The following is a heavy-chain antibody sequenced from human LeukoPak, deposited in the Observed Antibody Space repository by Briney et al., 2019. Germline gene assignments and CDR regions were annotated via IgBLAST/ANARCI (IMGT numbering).Heavy chain of an antibody. J-gene: IGHJ6*02. Sequence: QTGGSLRLSCAASGFTFSSYWMSWVRQAPGKGLEWVANIKQDGSEKYYVDSVKGRFTISRDNAKNSLYLQMNSLRVEDTAVYYCARDMSSGYYPYYYYYYGMDVWGQGTTVTVSS. CDR2: IKQDGSEK. CDR3: ARDMSSGYYPYYYYYYGMDV. CDR1: GFTFSSYW. D-gene: IGHD3-22*01. V-gene: IGHV3-7*01.